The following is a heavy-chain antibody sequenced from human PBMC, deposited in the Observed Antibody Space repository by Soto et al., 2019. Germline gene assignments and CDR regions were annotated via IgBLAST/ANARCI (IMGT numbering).Heavy chain of an antibody. V-gene: IGHV3-33*01. CDR2: IWYDGSNK. CDR1: GFTFSSYG. Sequence: PGGSLRLSCAASGFTFSSYGMHWVRQAPGKGLEWVAVIWYDGSNKYYADSVKGRFTISRDNSKNTLYLQMNSLRAEDTAVYYCARDPQPSSGWYDYYYYMDVWGKGTTVTVSS. D-gene: IGHD6-19*01. CDR3: ARDPQPSSGWYDYYYYMDV. J-gene: IGHJ6*03.